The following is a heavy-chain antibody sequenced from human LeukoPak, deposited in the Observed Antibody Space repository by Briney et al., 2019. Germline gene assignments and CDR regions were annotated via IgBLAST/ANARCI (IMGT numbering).Heavy chain of an antibody. J-gene: IGHJ6*02. CDR2: IKQDGYEK. Sequence: PGGSLRLSCAASGFTFSGYWMSWVRQTPEKGLEWVANIKQDGYEKYYVDSVKGRFTISRDNAKNSLYLQMNSLRADDTAVYYCARGGDSSGWYGYYYYGMDVWGQGTTVTVSS. CDR3: ARGGDSSGWYGYYYYGMDV. V-gene: IGHV3-7*01. D-gene: IGHD6-19*01. CDR1: GFTFSGYW.